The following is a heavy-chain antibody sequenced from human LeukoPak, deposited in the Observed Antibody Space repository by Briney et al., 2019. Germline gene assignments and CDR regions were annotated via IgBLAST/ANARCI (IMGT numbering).Heavy chain of an antibody. CDR2: VSGSNGNT. CDR3: VRESPVAAVGRSWFDP. CDR1: GFTFTSYA. Sequence: GGSLRLSCAASGFTFTSYAMSWVRQAPREGLEWASTVSGSNGNTHYADSVKGRFTISRDNSKNTLYLQMNSLRAEDTAVYYCVRESPVAAVGRSWFDPWGQGTLVTVPS. D-gene: IGHD6-13*01. V-gene: IGHV3-23*01. J-gene: IGHJ5*02.